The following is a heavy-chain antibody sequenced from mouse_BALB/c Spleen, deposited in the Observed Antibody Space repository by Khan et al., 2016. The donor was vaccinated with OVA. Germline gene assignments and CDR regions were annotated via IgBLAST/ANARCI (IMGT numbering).Heavy chain of an antibody. CDR1: GYTFTSYT. J-gene: IGHJ3*01. CDR3: SGVGRYHGSYGGWFAY. V-gene: IGHV1-4*01. Sequence: QVQLQQSGAELARPGASVKMSCKASGYTFTSYTIHWVKQRPGQGLEWIGYINPSNIYTNYNQKFRDKATLTADKSSRTAYIQLSSLTSEDSAVYYCSGVGRYHGSYGGWFAYWGQGTLVTVSA. D-gene: IGHD2-1*01. CDR2: INPSNIYT.